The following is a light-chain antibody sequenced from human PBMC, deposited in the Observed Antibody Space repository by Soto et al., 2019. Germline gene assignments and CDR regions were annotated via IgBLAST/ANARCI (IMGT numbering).Light chain of an antibody. V-gene: IGLV2-8*01. CDR1: SSDVGAYNY. J-gene: IGLJ2*01. CDR2: DVS. Sequence: QSALTQPPSASGSPGQSVTISCTGTSSDVGAYNYVSWYQQRPGKAPKLMIYDVSKRPSGVPDRFSGSKSGNTASLTVSGLQAEDEADYYCSSYAGRNNFVFGGGTKVTVL. CDR3: SSYAGRNNFV.